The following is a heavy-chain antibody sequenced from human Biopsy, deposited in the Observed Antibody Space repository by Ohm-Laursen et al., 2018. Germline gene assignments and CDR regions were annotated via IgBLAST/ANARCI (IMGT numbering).Heavy chain of an antibody. CDR2: ISGSGVTK. CDR1: GFTFGDYY. V-gene: IGHV3-11*01. Sequence: SLRLSCAASGFTFGDYYMSWIRQAPGTGLEWLSYISGSGVTKMYADSVKGRFTVSRDNAKNSLYLEMNSLTVEDTAVYYCATDGAGSYNENWGQGTLVSVSS. J-gene: IGHJ4*02. D-gene: IGHD3-10*01. CDR3: ATDGAGSYNEN.